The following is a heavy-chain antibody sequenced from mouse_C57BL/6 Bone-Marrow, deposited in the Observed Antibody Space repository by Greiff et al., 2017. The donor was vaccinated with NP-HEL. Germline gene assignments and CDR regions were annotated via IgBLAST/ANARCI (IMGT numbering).Heavy chain of an antibody. CDR2: IYPGSGRT. CDR1: GYTFTSYW. Sequence: VQLQQSGAELVKPGASVKMSCKASGYTFTSYWITWVKQRPGQGLEWIGDIYPGSGRTNYNEKFQSKATLTVDTSSSTAYMQLSSLTSEDSAVYYVARNYYGSSYWYFDVWGTGTTVTVSS. J-gene: IGHJ1*03. CDR3: ARNYYGSSYWYFDV. D-gene: IGHD1-1*01. V-gene: IGHV1-55*01.